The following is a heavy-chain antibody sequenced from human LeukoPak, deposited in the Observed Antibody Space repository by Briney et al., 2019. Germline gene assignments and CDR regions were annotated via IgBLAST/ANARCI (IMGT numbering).Heavy chain of an antibody. V-gene: IGHV3-48*04. CDR1: GFTFSSYS. CDR2: ISSSSSTI. J-gene: IGHJ6*02. D-gene: IGHD2-15*01. Sequence: GGSLRLSCAASGFTFSSYSMNWVRQAPGKGLEWVSYISSSSSTIYYANSVKGRFTISRDNAKNSLYVQMNSLRAEDTAVYYCARDRVGYCSGGSCCGPYYYGMDVWGQGTTVTVSS. CDR3: ARDRVGYCSGGSCCGPYYYGMDV.